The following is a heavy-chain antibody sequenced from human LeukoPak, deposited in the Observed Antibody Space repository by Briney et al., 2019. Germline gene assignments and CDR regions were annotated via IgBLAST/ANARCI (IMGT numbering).Heavy chain of an antibody. CDR1: GGSFSGYY. J-gene: IGHJ6*02. Sequence: SETLSLTCAVYGGSFSGYYWSCIRQPPGKGLEWIGEISHSGSTNYNPSLKSRVTISVETTKNQFSLKLSSVSAADTAVYYCARVFSSYSSGFYGMDVWGQGTTVTVSS. V-gene: IGHV4-34*01. CDR2: ISHSGST. CDR3: ARVFSSYSSGFYGMDV. D-gene: IGHD3-22*01.